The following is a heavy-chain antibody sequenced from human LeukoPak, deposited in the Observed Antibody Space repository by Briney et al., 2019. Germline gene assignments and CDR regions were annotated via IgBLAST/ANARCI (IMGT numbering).Heavy chain of an antibody. CDR1: GGSISSYY. CDR3: AGTPVYSSSWTGYYFDY. Sequence: PSETLSLTCTVSGGSISSYYWSWIRQPPGKGLEGIGYIYYSGSTNYNPSLKSRVTISVDTSKNQFSLKLSSVTAADTAVYYCAGTPVYSSSWTGYYFDYWGQGTLVTVSS. V-gene: IGHV4-59*08. D-gene: IGHD6-13*01. CDR2: IYYSGST. J-gene: IGHJ4*02.